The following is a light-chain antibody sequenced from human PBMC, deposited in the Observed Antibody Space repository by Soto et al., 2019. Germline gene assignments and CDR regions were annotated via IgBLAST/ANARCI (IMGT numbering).Light chain of an antibody. CDR3: QQSHITTLFT. J-gene: IGKJ2*01. Sequence: DIQMTQSPSSLSASIGDRVTITCRASQYINSHLNWYQQKPGKAPKVVIYAASRLQSGVPSRFSGSGSGTEFTLTISSLEPEDFATYYCQQSHITTLFTFGKGTKLEIK. V-gene: IGKV1-39*01. CDR1: QYINSH. CDR2: AAS.